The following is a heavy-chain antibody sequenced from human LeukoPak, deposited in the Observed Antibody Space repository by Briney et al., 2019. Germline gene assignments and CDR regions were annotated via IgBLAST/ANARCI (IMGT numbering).Heavy chain of an antibody. V-gene: IGHV4-4*07. J-gene: IGHJ4*02. D-gene: IGHD3-16*02. CDR2: IYTSGRT. CDR1: GGSISSYY. Sequence: SETLSLTCTVSGGSISSYYWSWIRQPAGKGLEWIGRIYTSGRTNYNPALKSRVTMSVDTSKNQFSLKLSSVTAADTAVYYCARALLRLGELSHNAPFDYWGQGTLVTVSS. CDR3: ARALLRLGELSHNAPFDY.